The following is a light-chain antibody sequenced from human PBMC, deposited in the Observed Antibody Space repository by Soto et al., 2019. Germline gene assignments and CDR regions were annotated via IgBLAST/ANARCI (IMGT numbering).Light chain of an antibody. CDR3: QQYSSYPIYT. J-gene: IGKJ2*01. CDR2: DAS. Sequence: DIQMTQSPSTLSASVGDRVTITCRASQSINNWLAWYQQKPGKAPNLLIYDASSLESGVPSRFSGSGSGTEGSLTISSLQPDDFATYYCQQYSSYPIYTCGQGTKLEIK. CDR1: QSINNW. V-gene: IGKV1-5*01.